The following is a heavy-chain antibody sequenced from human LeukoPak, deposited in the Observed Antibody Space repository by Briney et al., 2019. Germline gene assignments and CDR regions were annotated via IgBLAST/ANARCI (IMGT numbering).Heavy chain of an antibody. CDR2: IYPGDSDT. CDR1: GYSFTSYW. CDR3: ARLHPYTSGWYVGADY. V-gene: IGHV5-51*01. D-gene: IGHD6-19*01. Sequence: GESLKISCKGSGYSFTSYWIGWVRQMPGKGLEWMGIIYPGDSDTRYSPSFQGQVTISADKSITTAYLQWSSLKASDTAIYYCARLHPYTSGWYVGADYWGQGTLVSVSS. J-gene: IGHJ4*02.